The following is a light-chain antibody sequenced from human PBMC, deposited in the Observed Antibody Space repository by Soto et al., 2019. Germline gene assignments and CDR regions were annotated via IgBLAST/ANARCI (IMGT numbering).Light chain of an antibody. CDR3: SSYTSSSTYV. V-gene: IGLV2-14*01. CDR1: SSDVGGYNY. J-gene: IGLJ1*01. CDR2: DVS. Sequence: QSALTQPASVSGSPGQSITISCTGTSSDVGGYNYVSWYQQYPGKVSKLMIYDVSYRPSGVSNRFSGSKSGNTASLTISGLQAEDEAHYYCSSYTSSSTYVFGTGTKLTVL.